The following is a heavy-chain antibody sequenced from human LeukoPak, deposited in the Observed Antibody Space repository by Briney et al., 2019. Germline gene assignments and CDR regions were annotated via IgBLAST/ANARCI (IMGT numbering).Heavy chain of an antibody. V-gene: IGHV3-33*01. J-gene: IGHJ4*02. D-gene: IGHD4-17*01. CDR3: ARGLPLYDYGDYIPLGPFDY. CDR1: GFTFSSYG. Sequence: GRSLRLSCAASGFTFSSYGMHWVRQAPGKGLEWVAVIWYDGSNKYYADSVKGRFTISRDNSKNTLYLQMNSLRAEDTAVYYCARGLPLYDYGDYIPLGPFDYWGQGTPVTVSS. CDR2: IWYDGSNK.